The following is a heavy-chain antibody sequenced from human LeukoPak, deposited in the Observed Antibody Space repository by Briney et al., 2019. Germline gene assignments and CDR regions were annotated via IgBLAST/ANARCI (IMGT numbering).Heavy chain of an antibody. D-gene: IGHD3-22*01. CDR3: VFEIFGSGYYLDY. CDR2: IYHSRST. J-gene: IGHJ4*02. V-gene: IGHV4-38-2*02. CDR1: GYSISSGYY. Sequence: SETLSLTCTVSGYSISSGYYWGWIRQPPGKGLEWIGSIYHSRSTYYNPSLKSRVTISVDTSKNQFSLKLSSVTAADTAVYYCVFEIFGSGYYLDYWGQGTLVTVSS.